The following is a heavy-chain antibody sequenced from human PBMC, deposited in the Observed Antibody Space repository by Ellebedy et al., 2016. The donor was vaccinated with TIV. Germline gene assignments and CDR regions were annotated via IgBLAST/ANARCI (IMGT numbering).Heavy chain of an antibody. CDR2: LYSGDKP. J-gene: IGHJ1*01. Sequence: PGGSLRLSCAASGFTVSASYMYLVRQAPGKGLEWVSLLYSGDKPYYAESVKGRFTVSRDDSKDTLDLQMNSLRADDTAVYYCARTDCSGGSCYSFFQYWGQGTPVTVSS. V-gene: IGHV3-53*01. D-gene: IGHD2-15*01. CDR1: GFTVSASY. CDR3: ARTDCSGGSCYSFFQY.